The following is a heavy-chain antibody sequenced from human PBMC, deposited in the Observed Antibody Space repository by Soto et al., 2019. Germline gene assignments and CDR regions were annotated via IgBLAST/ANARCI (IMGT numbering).Heavy chain of an antibody. CDR1: RGTFSSCA. V-gene: IGHV1-69*01. CDR3: ARVGLVVPVMYNWFDP. J-gene: IGHJ5*02. Sequence: QVQLVQSGAEVKKPGSSVKVSCKASRGTFSSCAISWVRQAPGQGLEWMGGIIPIFGTANYAQKFQGRVTITADESTSTAYMELSSLRSEDTAVYYCARVGLVVPVMYNWFDPWGPGTLVTVSS. CDR2: IIPIFGTA. D-gene: IGHD2-2*01.